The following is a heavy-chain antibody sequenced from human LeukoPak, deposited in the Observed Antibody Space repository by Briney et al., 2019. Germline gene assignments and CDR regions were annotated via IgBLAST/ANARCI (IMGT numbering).Heavy chain of an antibody. Sequence: SCKASGYTFTGYYMHWVRQAPGKGLEWVAVISYDGSNKYYADSVKGRFTISRDNSKNTLYLQMNSLRAEDTAVYYSARGGQLWLLEEVDYWGQGTLVTVSS. CDR2: ISYDGSNK. J-gene: IGHJ4*02. D-gene: IGHD5-18*01. V-gene: IGHV3-30-3*01. CDR1: GYTFTGYY. CDR3: ARGGQLWLLEEVDY.